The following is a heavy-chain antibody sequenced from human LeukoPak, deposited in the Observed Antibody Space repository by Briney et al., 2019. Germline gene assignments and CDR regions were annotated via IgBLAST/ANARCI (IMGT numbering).Heavy chain of an antibody. D-gene: IGHD3-22*01. Sequence: SETLSLTCAVSGGSISSGGYSWSWIRQPPGKGLGWIGYIYHTGNTYYNPSLKSRVTISVDRSKNQFSLKLISVTAADTDVYYCARGRVGLYYYERGPLNWFDPWGQGTLVTVSS. CDR3: ARGRVGLYYYERGPLNWFDP. J-gene: IGHJ5*02. V-gene: IGHV4-30-2*01. CDR1: GGSISSGGYS. CDR2: IYHTGNT.